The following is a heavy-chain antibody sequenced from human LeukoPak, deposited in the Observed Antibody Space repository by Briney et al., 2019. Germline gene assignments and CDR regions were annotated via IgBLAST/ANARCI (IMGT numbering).Heavy chain of an antibody. CDR2: ISSSSTI. D-gene: IGHD2-15*01. V-gene: IGHV3-69-1*02. Sequence: PGGALRLSCAAAGFTFSDYYKNWVPQAPGKGLEWVSSISSSSTIYYADSVKGRFTISRDNAKNSLYLQMNSLRAEDTAVYYCARDSDVVVVADTLGSLLSGGQGTLVTVSS. CDR1: GFTFSDYY. CDR3: ARDSDVVVVADTLGSLLS. J-gene: IGHJ4*02.